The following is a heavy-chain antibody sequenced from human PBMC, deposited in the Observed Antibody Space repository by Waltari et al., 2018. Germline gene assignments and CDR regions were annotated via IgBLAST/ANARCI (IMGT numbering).Heavy chain of an antibody. D-gene: IGHD2-2*01. CDR1: GFTVSNNY. Sequence: EVQLVESGGGLIQPGGSLRLSCAASGFTVSNNYVSWVRQAPGKGLEWVSTIYYNERTDYADSVKGRFTIARDTAKNTMFLQMNSLRAEDTAVYYWATRVVVPGVPGRADYWGQGTLVTVSS. J-gene: IGHJ4*02. CDR2: IYYNERT. CDR3: ATRVVVPGVPGRADY. V-gene: IGHV3-53*01.